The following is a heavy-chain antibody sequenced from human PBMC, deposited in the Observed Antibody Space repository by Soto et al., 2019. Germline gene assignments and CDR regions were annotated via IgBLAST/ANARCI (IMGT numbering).Heavy chain of an antibody. D-gene: IGHD1-26*01. CDR2: IWYDGSKK. CDR3: ARLRGSYFDY. V-gene: IGHV3-33*01. CDR1: GLPFSSHG. J-gene: IGHJ4*02. Sequence: QVQLVESGGGVVQPGRSLRLSCVVSGLPFSSHGMYWGRQAPGKGLEWVALIWYDGSKKYYADSVKGRFTISRDNSKNTFYLEMNSLRVEDTAVYYCARLRGSYFDYWGQGTLVTVSS.